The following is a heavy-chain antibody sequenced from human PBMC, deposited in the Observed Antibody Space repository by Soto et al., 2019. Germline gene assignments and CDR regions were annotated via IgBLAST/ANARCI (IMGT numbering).Heavy chain of an antibody. J-gene: IGHJ6*03. D-gene: IGHD6-19*01. CDR2: IYYSGST. Sequence: PSETLSLTCTVSGGSISSYYWSWIRQPPGKGLEWIGYIYYSGSTNYNPSLKSRVTISVDTSKNQFSLKLSSVTAADTAVYYCARGGKVGSSGWSPYYYYYYYMDVSGKGTTVTVSS. CDR1: GGSISSYY. CDR3: ARGGKVGSSGWSPYYYYYYYMDV. V-gene: IGHV4-59*01.